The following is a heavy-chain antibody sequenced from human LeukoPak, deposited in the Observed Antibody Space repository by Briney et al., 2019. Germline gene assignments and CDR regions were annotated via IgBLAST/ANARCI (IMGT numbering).Heavy chain of an antibody. Sequence: SETLSLTCAVYGGSFSGYYWSWIRQPPGKGLEWIGEINHSGSTNYNPSLKSRVTISVDTSKNQFSLKLSSVTAADTAVYYCASNWGSEDAFDIWGQGTMVTVSS. CDR2: INHSGST. J-gene: IGHJ3*02. CDR1: GGSFSGYY. CDR3: ASNWGSEDAFDI. V-gene: IGHV4-34*01. D-gene: IGHD7-27*01.